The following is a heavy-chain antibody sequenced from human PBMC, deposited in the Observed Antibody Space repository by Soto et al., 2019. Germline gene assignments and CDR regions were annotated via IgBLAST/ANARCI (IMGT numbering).Heavy chain of an antibody. CDR2: IVGSGTTT. Sequence: GGSLRLSCAASGLTFSSYALSWVRQAPGTGPEWVSAIVGSGTTTYYADSVKGRFTISRDNSKNTMYLQINSLRAEDTAIYYCAIPMIRDRWGQGTLVTVSS. V-gene: IGHV3-23*01. D-gene: IGHD3-10*01. CDR1: GLTFSSYA. J-gene: IGHJ5*02. CDR3: AIPMIRDR.